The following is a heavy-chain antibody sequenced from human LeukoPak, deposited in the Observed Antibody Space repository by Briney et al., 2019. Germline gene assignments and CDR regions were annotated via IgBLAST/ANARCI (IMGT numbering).Heavy chain of an antibody. CDR2: IIPIFGTA. D-gene: IGHD2/OR15-2a*01. Sequence: GASVKVSCKASGYTFTSYGISWVRQAPGQGLEWMGGIIPIFGTANYAQKFQGRVTITADESTSTAYMELSSLRSEDTAVYYCARAPLTNYLYYYYMDVWGKGTTVTVSS. J-gene: IGHJ6*03. CDR1: GYTFTSYG. CDR3: ARAPLTNYLYYYYMDV. V-gene: IGHV1-69*13.